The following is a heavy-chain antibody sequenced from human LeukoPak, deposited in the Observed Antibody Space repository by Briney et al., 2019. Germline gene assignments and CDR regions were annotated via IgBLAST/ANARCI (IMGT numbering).Heavy chain of an antibody. Sequence: GGSLRLSCVASGFAFNTYWMYWVRQVARKGLVWVSLIKPDGSSTEYADSVKGRFTISRDNAKNTLYLQMNSLRAEDTAMYYCTTLYGDSLDYWGQGTLVTVSS. D-gene: IGHD2-21*02. J-gene: IGHJ4*02. CDR3: TTLYGDSLDY. V-gene: IGHV3-74*01. CDR2: IKPDGSST. CDR1: GFAFNTYW.